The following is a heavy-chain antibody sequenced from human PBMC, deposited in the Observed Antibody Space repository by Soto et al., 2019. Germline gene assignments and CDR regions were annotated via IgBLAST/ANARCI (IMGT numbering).Heavy chain of an antibody. CDR2: IIPLVHII. V-gene: IGHV1-69*04. J-gene: IGHJ3*01. D-gene: IGHD3-22*01. Sequence: QVQLVQSGAEVKKPGSAVKVSCKASGGFYSIKTISWVRQAPGQGLEGMGRIIPLVHIINNAQKFQGRVAISADKSTSKDYMELSSLKSDDTDIYFCARERRRDDSNTFDALDVWGQGTMVTVSS. CDR1: GGFYSIKT. CDR3: ARERRRDDSNTFDALDV.